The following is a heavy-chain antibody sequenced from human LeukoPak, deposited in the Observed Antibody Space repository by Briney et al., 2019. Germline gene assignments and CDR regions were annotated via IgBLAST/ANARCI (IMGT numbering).Heavy chain of an antibody. CDR2: IYSGST. D-gene: IGHD5-24*01. Sequence: SETLSLTCTVSGGSISSYYWSWIRQPPGKGLEWIGYIYSGSTNYNPSLKSRVTISVDTSKNQFSLKLSSVTAADTAVYYCARRNRDGYNYWYFDLWGRGTLVTVSS. CDR1: GGSISSYY. V-gene: IGHV4-59*08. CDR3: ARRNRDGYNYWYFDL. J-gene: IGHJ2*01.